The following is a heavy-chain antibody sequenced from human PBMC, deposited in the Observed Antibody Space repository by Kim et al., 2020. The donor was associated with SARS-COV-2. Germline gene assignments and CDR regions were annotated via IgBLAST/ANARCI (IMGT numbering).Heavy chain of an antibody. V-gene: IGHV5-51*01. CDR3: AKSPGPWGNFRYTSYFDY. CDR1: GYSFSNHL. CDR2: IHPGDSDT. Sequence: GESLKISCKGSGYSFSNHLIAWVRQKPGKGLEWMAIIHPGDSDTRYSPSFQGQITISLDKSISTADLQWSSLKASDTAIYYCAKSPGPWGNFRYTSYFDYWGQGTLVTVSS. J-gene: IGHJ4*02. D-gene: IGHD3-16*02.